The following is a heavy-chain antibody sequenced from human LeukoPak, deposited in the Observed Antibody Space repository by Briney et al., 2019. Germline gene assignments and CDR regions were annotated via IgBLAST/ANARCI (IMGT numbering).Heavy chain of an antibody. CDR1: GYTFTSYG. J-gene: IGHJ4*02. V-gene: IGHV7-4-1*02. CDR2: INTNTGNP. CDR3: ARDWNYGVCDY. D-gene: IGHD1-7*01. Sequence: ASVKVSCKASGYTFTSYGISWVRQAPGQGLEWMGWINTNTGNPTYAQGFTGRFVFSLDTSVSTAYLQISSLKAEDTAVYYCARDWNYGVCDYWGQGTLDTVSS.